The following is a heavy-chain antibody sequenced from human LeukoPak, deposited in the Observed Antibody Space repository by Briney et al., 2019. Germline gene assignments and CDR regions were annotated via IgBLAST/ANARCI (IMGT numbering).Heavy chain of an antibody. CDR2: ISGDGGRT. Sequence: PGGSLRLSCAASGFTISNYALSWVRQAPGKGLEWVSAISGDGGRTYYADSVKGRFTISRDNSKRTLYLQMDSLRADDTAVYYCAKDIEALSSSWYYFDYWGQGTLVTVSS. CDR1: GFTISNYA. D-gene: IGHD6-13*01. J-gene: IGHJ4*02. V-gene: IGHV3-23*01. CDR3: AKDIEALSSSWYYFDY.